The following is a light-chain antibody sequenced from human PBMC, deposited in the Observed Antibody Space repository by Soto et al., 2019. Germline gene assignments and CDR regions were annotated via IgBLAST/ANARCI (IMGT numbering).Light chain of an antibody. CDR3: QQYNSYPKT. Sequence: DVQMTQSPSTLSASIGDTVTITCRASQSIDGWLAWYQQKPGRPPKLLIYRASILENGVPSRFSGRGSGTEFNLTISGLRPDDLGTYFCQQYNSYPKTFGEGTKLDI. J-gene: IGKJ2*01. CDR1: QSIDGW. CDR2: RAS. V-gene: IGKV1-5*03.